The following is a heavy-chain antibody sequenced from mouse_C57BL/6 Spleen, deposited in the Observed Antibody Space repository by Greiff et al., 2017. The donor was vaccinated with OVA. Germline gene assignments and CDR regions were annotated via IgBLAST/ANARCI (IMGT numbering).Heavy chain of an antibody. CDR3: TRGEGGSSYAMDY. CDR2: IDPETGGT. V-gene: IGHV1-15*01. CDR1: GYTFTDYE. Sequence: QVQLKQSGAELVRPGASVTLSCKASGYTFTDYEMHWVKQTPVHGLEWIGAIDPETGGTAYNQKFKGKAILTVDTSSSTAYMELRSLTSEDSAVYYCTRGEGGSSYAMDYWGQGTTVTVSS. J-gene: IGHJ4*01. D-gene: IGHD1-1*01.